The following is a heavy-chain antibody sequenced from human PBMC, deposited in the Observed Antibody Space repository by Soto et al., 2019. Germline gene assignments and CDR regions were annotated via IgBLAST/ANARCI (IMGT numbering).Heavy chain of an antibody. V-gene: IGHV5-51*01. CDR3: AVFGSKTADS. Sequence: GESLKISCKGSGYSFTNYWIGWVRQMPGKGLEWMAIIYPSESDVRYSPSFQGHVTISADKSISTAYLQWSSLKASDTAIYYCAVFGSKTADSLGQGTLVTGSS. D-gene: IGHD3-16*01. CDR2: IYPSESDV. J-gene: IGHJ5*01. CDR1: GYSFTNYW.